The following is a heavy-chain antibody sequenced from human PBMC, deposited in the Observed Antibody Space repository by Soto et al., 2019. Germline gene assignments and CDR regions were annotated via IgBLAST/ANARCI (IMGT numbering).Heavy chain of an antibody. CDR1: GYTFTSYG. CDR2: ISAYNGNT. CDR3: ARYCSGGSCYPNYYGMDV. D-gene: IGHD2-15*01. V-gene: IGHV1-18*01. Sequence: QVQLVQSGAEVKKPGASVKVSCKASGYTFTSYGISWVRQAPGQGLEWMGWISAYNGNTNYAQKLQGRVTMTTDTXTXTAXMELRSLRSDDTAVYYCARYCSGGSCYPNYYGMDVWGQGTTVTVSS. J-gene: IGHJ6*02.